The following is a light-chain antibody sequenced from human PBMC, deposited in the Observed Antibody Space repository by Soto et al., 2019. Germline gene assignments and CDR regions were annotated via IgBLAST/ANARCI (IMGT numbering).Light chain of an antibody. CDR3: QQRSNWPFT. CDR1: QSVSSNY. CDR2: RAS. Sequence: DIVLTQSPGTLSLSPGERATLSCRASQSVSSNYLAWYQQKPGQTPKVLIYRASTRATGIPDRFSGSGSGTDFTLTISRLEAEDFAVYYCQQRSNWPFTFGPGTKVDIK. J-gene: IGKJ3*01. V-gene: IGKV3D-20*02.